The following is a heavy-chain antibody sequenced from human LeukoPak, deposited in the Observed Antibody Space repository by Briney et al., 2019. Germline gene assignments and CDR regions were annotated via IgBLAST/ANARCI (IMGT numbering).Heavy chain of an antibody. V-gene: IGHV3-21*01. CDR2: ISSGSGYR. Sequence: GGSLRLSCAASGFTFTSYSMNWVRQSPGKGLEWVSSISSGSGYRYYADSVKGRFTISRDNAKNSLFLQMNSLRAEDTAVYYCGTGAYWGQGTLVTVSS. CDR1: GFTFTSYS. CDR3: GTGAY. J-gene: IGHJ4*02.